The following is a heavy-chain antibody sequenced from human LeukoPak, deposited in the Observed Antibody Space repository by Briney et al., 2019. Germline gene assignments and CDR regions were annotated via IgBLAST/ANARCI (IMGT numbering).Heavy chain of an antibody. CDR2: ISSSGSTI. J-gene: IGHJ4*02. Sequence: GGSLRLSCAASGFTFSGYEMNWVRQAPGKGLEWVSYISSSGSTIYYADSVKGRFTISRDNAKNSLYLQMNSLRAEDTAVYYCARDRGSGDSAFDYWGQGTLVTVSS. V-gene: IGHV3-48*03. CDR1: GFTFSGYE. D-gene: IGHD4-17*01. CDR3: ARDRGSGDSAFDY.